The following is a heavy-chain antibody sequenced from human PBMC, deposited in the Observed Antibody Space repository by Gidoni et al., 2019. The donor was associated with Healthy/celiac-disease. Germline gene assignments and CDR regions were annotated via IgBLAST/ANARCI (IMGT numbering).Heavy chain of an antibody. D-gene: IGHD1-26*01. CDR3: ATDWGATRYAFDI. CDR1: GGSISSYY. V-gene: IGHV4-59*13. Sequence: VQLHESGPGLVKPSETLSLTCTVSGGSISSYYCSWIRQPPGKDVEWIVYIYYSGSTNYTPSLKSRVTISVDTSKHQCSLKLSSVPAAGPALYYCATDWGATRYAFDIWGQGTMVTVSS. CDR2: IYYSGST. J-gene: IGHJ3*02.